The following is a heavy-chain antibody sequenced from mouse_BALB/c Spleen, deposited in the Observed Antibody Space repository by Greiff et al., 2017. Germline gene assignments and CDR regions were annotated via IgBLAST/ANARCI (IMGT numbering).Heavy chain of an antibody. CDR3: ARHPYGSSTDYAMDY. J-gene: IGHJ4*01. CDR2: ISNGGGST. D-gene: IGHD1-1*01. V-gene: IGHV5-12-2*01. Sequence: DVKLVESGGGLVQPGGSLKLSCAASGFTFSSYTMSWVRPTPEKRLEWVAYISNGGGSTYYPDTVKGRFTISRDNAKNTLYLQMSSLKSEDTAMYYCARHPYGSSTDYAMDYGGQGTSVTVSS. CDR1: GFTFSSYT.